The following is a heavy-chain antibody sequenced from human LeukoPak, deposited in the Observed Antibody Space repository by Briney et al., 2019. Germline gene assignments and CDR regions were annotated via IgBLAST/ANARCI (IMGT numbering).Heavy chain of an antibody. D-gene: IGHD3-10*01. J-gene: IGHJ6*03. Sequence: PSETLSLTCTVSGGSISSSSYYWGWIRQPPGKGLEWIGSIYYSGSTYYNPSLKSRVTISVDTSKNQFSLKLSSVTAADTAVYYCASPLLWFGELRQNYYYYMDVWGKGTTVTASS. CDR1: GGSISSSSYY. V-gene: IGHV4-39*01. CDR2: IYYSGST. CDR3: ASPLLWFGELRQNYYYYMDV.